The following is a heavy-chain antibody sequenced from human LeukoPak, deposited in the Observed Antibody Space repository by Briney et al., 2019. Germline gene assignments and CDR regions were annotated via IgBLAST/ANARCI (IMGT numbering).Heavy chain of an antibody. Sequence: SGTLSLTCAVYGGSFSGYYWSWIRQPPGKGLEWIGYIYHSGSTYYNPSLKSRVTISVDRSKNQFSLKLSSVTAADTAVYYCARGGEEDWFDPWGQGTLVTVSS. CDR3: ARGGEEDWFDP. J-gene: IGHJ5*02. CDR1: GGSFSGYY. CDR2: IYHSGST. V-gene: IGHV4-34*01.